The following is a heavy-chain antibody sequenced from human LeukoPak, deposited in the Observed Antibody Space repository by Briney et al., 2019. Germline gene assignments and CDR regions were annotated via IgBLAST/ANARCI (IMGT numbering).Heavy chain of an antibody. CDR1: GGSISSGGYY. D-gene: IGHD3-3*01. Sequence: SETLSLTCTVPGGSISSGGYYWSWIRQPPGKGLEWIGRIYTSGSTNYNPSLKSRVTMSVDTSKNQFSLKLSSVTAADTAVYYCARGSGDFWSGHRSYYYMDVWGKGTTVTVSS. J-gene: IGHJ6*03. CDR2: IYTSGST. V-gene: IGHV4-61*02. CDR3: ARGSGDFWSGHRSYYYMDV.